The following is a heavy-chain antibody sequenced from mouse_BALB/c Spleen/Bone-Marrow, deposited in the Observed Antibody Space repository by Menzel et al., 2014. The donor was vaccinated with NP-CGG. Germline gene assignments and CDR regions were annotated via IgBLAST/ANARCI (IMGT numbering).Heavy chain of an antibody. V-gene: IGHV14-3*02. J-gene: IGHJ1*01. CDR1: GFNIKDTY. D-gene: IGHD2-2*01. CDR2: IDPASGDT. CDR3: ARVNPWYFDV. Sequence: EVQLQQSGAELVKPGASVKLSCTASGFNIKDTYIHWVMQRPEQGLAWIGRIDPASGDTKFDPKFQGKATITAGTSSNTAYLQVTSLTSEDTAVYYCARVNPWYFDVWGAGTTVTVSS.